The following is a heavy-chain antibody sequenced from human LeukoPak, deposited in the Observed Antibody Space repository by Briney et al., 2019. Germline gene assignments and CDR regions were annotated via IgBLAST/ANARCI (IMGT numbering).Heavy chain of an antibody. CDR2: ISYDGSNK. CDR1: GFTFSSYA. V-gene: IGHV3-30*04. Sequence: GGSLRLSCAASGFTFSSYAMHWVRQAPGKGLEWVAVISYDGSNKYYADPVKGRFTISRDNSKNTLYLQMNSLRAEDTAVYYCARDADVSWGLDYWGQGTLVTVSS. D-gene: IGHD6-13*01. J-gene: IGHJ4*02. CDR3: ARDADVSWGLDY.